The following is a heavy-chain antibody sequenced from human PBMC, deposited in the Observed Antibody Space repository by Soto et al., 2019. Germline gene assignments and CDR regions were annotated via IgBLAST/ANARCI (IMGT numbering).Heavy chain of an antibody. V-gene: IGHV2-5*01. D-gene: IGHD3-22*01. J-gene: IGHJ4*02. CDR3: AHYDSSGYFTHFDS. CDR2: AYWNDER. CDR1: GFSLTTTGVG. Sequence: QIALQESGPTVVKPTQTLTLTCTFSGFSLTTTGVGVGWIRHAPGKALEWLAMAYWNDERRYSPSLKSRRTITQDTSKNQVVLTMTYMDPVDTATYFCAHYDSSGYFTHFDSWGQGTLVTVSS.